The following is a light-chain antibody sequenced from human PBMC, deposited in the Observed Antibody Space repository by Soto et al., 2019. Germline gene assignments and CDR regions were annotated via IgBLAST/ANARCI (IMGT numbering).Light chain of an antibody. V-gene: IGLV2-11*01. J-gene: IGLJ1*01. Sequence: QSVLTQPGSVSGSPGQSVTISCTGTISDVGGYNYVSWYQQHPGKAPKLMIYDVSKRPSGVPDRFSGSKSGNTASLTISGLQAEDEADYYCCSYAGSHTYVFGTGTKVTVL. CDR2: DVS. CDR3: CSYAGSHTYV. CDR1: ISDVGGYNY.